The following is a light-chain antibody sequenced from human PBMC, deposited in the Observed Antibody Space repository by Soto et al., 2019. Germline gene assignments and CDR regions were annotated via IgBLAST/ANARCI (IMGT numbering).Light chain of an antibody. J-gene: IGLJ3*02. V-gene: IGLV2-14*01. CDR2: DVN. Sequence: QSVLTQPASVSGSPGQSITISCTGTSGDVGGSNSVSWYQHHPGKAPKLMIYDVNNRPSGVSNRFSGSKSGNTASLTISGLQPDDEAEYYCSSYTSISTLVFGGGTKVTVL. CDR1: SGDVGGSNS. CDR3: SSYTSISTLV.